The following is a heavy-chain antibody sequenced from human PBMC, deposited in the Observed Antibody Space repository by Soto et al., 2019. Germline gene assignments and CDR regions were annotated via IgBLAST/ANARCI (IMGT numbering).Heavy chain of an antibody. CDR2: ISSSSSYT. Sequence: GGSLRLSCAASGFTFSDYYMSWIRQAPGKGLEWVSYISSSSSYTNYADSVKGRFTISRDNAMNSLYLQMNSLRAEDTAVYYCARGYYDSSGYAARFDYWGQGTLVTVSS. J-gene: IGHJ4*02. V-gene: IGHV3-11*06. D-gene: IGHD3-22*01. CDR1: GFTFSDYY. CDR3: ARGYYDSSGYAARFDY.